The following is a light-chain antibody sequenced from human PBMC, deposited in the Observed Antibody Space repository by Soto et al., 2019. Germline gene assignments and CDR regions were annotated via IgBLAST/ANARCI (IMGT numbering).Light chain of an antibody. CDR3: CSYAGVSTFV. Sequence: QSVLTQPASVSGSPGQSITISCTGTSSDVGSYDLVSWYQQHPGKAPRLIIYEVTKRPSGVFNRFSGSKSGSTASLTFSGLQAEDEADYFCCSYAGVSTFVFGTGTKVTVL. CDR1: SSDVGSYDL. V-gene: IGLV2-23*02. J-gene: IGLJ1*01. CDR2: EVT.